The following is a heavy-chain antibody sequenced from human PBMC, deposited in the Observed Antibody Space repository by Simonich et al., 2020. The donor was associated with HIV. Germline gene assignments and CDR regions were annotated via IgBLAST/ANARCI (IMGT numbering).Heavy chain of an antibody. J-gene: IGHJ3*02. CDR1: GYTFTDYN. CDR2: VKPNSGGT. D-gene: IGHD1-26*01. Sequence: QGQLVQSGAEVKKPGASVKVSCKASGYTFTDYNIHWVRQAPGQGLEWMGRVKPNSGGTDYPQKFQGRVTMTRDKSITTAYMELSRLRSDDTAFYYCATHGPGSYSSALDIWGQGTMVTVSS. CDR3: ATHGPGSYSSALDI. V-gene: IGHV1-2*06.